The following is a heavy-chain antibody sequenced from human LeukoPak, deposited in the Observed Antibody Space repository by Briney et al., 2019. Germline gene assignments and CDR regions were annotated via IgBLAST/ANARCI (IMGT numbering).Heavy chain of an antibody. CDR3: ARDRGSSGYHDY. Sequence: ASVTVSCTASGYTFTSYYMHWVRQAPGQGLEWMGIINPSGGSTSYAQKFQGRVTMTRDTSTSTVYMELSSLRSEDTAVYYCARDRGSSGYHDYWGQGTLVTVSS. J-gene: IGHJ4*02. CDR2: INPSGGST. D-gene: IGHD3-22*01. CDR1: GYTFTSYY. V-gene: IGHV1-46*01.